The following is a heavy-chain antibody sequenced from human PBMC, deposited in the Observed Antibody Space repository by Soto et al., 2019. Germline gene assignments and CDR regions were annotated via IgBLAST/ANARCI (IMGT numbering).Heavy chain of an antibody. D-gene: IGHD3-16*01. J-gene: IGHJ4*02. V-gene: IGHV1-18*01. CDR1: GYTFSNFG. Sequence: ASVKVSCKASGYTFSNFGLSWVRQAPGQGLEWMGWISPSNGQTIYAQNFHGRVTMTTDTSTATAHMELRSLISDDTAVHYCARVIMILGLANLGDYFDYWSQGTRVTVSS. CDR2: ISPSNGQT. CDR3: ARVIMILGLANLGDYFDY.